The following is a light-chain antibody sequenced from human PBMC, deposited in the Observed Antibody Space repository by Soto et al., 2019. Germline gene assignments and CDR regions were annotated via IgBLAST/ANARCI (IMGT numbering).Light chain of an antibody. Sequence: QSVLTQPASVSGSPGQSITISCTGTSSDIGDYDYVSWYQHNPGKAPKLIIYDVTNRPSGVSYRFSGSKSGNTASLTISGLQAEDEADYYCSSHTISNTRVFGGGTQLTVL. V-gene: IGLV2-14*03. CDR3: SSHTISNTRV. CDR1: SSDIGDYDY. J-gene: IGLJ2*01. CDR2: DVT.